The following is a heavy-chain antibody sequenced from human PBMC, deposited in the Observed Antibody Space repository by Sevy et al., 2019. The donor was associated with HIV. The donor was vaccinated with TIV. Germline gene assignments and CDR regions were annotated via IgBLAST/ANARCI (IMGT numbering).Heavy chain of an antibody. Sequence: GGSLRLSCAASGFTFSGSAMHWVRQASGKGLEWVGRIRMKANACATSYATSVKGRFTVSRDDSKNTAYLQMNNLKTEDTALYYCAYSGSSSEGYYFDYWGQGTLVTVSS. J-gene: IGHJ4*02. D-gene: IGHD1-26*01. V-gene: IGHV3-73*01. CDR3: AYSGSSSEGYYFDY. CDR2: IRMKANACAT. CDR1: GFTFSGSA.